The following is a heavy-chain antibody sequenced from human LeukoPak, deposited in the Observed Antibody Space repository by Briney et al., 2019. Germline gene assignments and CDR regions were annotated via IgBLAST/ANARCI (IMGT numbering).Heavy chain of an antibody. V-gene: IGHV1-8*03. J-gene: IGHJ6*03. Sequence: ASVKVSCKASGYTFTSYGINWVRQATGQGLEWMGWMNPNSGNTGYAQKFQGRVTITRNTSISTAYMGLSSLRSEDTAVYYCARAITMVRGVIKGYYMDVWGKGTTVTVSS. CDR1: GYTFTSYG. CDR3: ARAITMVRGVIKGYYMDV. CDR2: MNPNSGNT. D-gene: IGHD3-10*01.